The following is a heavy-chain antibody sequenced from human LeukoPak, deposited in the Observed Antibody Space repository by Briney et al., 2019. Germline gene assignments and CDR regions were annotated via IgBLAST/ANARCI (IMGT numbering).Heavy chain of an antibody. D-gene: IGHD6-19*01. CDR1: GYTFTSYD. CDR3: ARALGYSSALSFDP. V-gene: IGHV1-8*01. Sequence: GASVKVSCKASGYTFTSYDINWVRQATGQGLEWMGWMNPNSGNTGYAQKFQGRVTMTWNTSISTAYMELSSLRSEDTAEYYCARALGYSSALSFDPWGQGTLVTVSS. J-gene: IGHJ5*02. CDR2: MNPNSGNT.